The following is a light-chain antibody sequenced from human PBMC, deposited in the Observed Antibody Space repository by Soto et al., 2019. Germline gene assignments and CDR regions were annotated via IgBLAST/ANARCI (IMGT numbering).Light chain of an antibody. V-gene: IGLV1-44*01. CDR1: RSNIGSNS. CDR2: SQS. CDR3: AVWDDSLNEVV. Sequence: QSALTQPPSASGTPGQRVTISCSGSRSNIGSNSVNWYQQHPGTAPKLLIYSQSQRPSGVPDRISGAKSGTSVTLANSGLQAEDEATYYCAVWDDSLNEVVFGGGTQLTVL. J-gene: IGLJ7*01.